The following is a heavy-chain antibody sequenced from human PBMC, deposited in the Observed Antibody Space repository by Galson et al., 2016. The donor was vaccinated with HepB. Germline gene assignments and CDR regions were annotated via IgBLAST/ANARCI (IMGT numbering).Heavy chain of an antibody. V-gene: IGHV1-18*01. D-gene: IGHD5-12*01. CDR1: GYNFIAHG. CDR2: ISPYNGDT. Sequence: SVKVSCKASGYNFIAHGISWVRQAPGQGLEWMGWISPYNGDTNYADNPQGRVTLTTDTSTSTAYMEMRTLTSDDTAVYYCARGPGYSGYEPLDYWGQGTRVTVSS. J-gene: IGHJ4*02. CDR3: ARGPGYSGYEPLDY.